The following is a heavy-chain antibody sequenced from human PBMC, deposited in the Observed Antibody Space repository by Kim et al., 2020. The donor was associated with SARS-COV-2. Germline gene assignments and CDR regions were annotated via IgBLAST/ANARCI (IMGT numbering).Heavy chain of an antibody. V-gene: IGHV4-34*01. Sequence: SETLSLTCAVYGGSFSGYYWSWIRQPPGKGLEWIGEINHSGSTNYNPSLKSRVTISVDTSKNQFSLKLSSVTAADTAVYYCARVWYYDSSGYPFDYWGQGTLVTVSS. CDR2: INHSGST. CDR3: ARVWYYDSSGYPFDY. CDR1: GGSFSGYY. D-gene: IGHD3-22*01. J-gene: IGHJ4*02.